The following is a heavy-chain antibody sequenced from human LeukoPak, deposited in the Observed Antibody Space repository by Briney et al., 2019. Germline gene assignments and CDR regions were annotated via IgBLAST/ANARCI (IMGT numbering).Heavy chain of an antibody. CDR1: GFTFSSYA. D-gene: IGHD3-3*01. CDR3: AKRAAYYDFWSGYSALDY. CDR2: ISGSGGST. V-gene: IGHV3-23*01. J-gene: IGHJ4*02. Sequence: PGGSLRLYCAASGFTFSSYAMSWVRQAPGKGLEWVSAISGSGGSTYYADSVKGRFTISRDNSKNTLYLQMNSLRAEDTAVYYCAKRAAYYDFWSGYSALDYWGQGTLVTVSS.